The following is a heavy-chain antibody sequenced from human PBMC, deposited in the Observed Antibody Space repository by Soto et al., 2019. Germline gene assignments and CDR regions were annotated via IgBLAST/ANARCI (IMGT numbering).Heavy chain of an antibody. Sequence: GASVKVSCKTSGYTFNNYGISWVRQAPGQGLEWMGWISDYNGNTNYPQKFQGRVTMTTDTSTKTVYMVLTSLRPDDTAVYYCARDGYYGSGSYGMDVWGRGTTVTVSS. D-gene: IGHD3-10*01. V-gene: IGHV1-18*01. CDR3: ARDGYYGSGSYGMDV. CDR1: GYTFNNYG. CDR2: ISDYNGNT. J-gene: IGHJ6*02.